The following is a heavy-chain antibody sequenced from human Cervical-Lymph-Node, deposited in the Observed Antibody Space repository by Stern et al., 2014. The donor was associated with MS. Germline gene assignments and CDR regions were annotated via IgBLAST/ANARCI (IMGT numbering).Heavy chain of an antibody. D-gene: IGHD2-21*02. CDR3: ATHRGRVTYYYGMDV. Sequence: QVQLGQSGAEGKKPGASGKVSCKVSGYTLSEISMHWVRQAPGKGLEWMGGFDPEHGETRYAQKFQGRVTMAEDRSTDTAYMELSSLRSEDTAVYYCATHRGRVTYYYGMDVWGQGTTVTVSS. J-gene: IGHJ6*02. CDR1: GYTLSEIS. V-gene: IGHV1-24*01. CDR2: FDPEHGET.